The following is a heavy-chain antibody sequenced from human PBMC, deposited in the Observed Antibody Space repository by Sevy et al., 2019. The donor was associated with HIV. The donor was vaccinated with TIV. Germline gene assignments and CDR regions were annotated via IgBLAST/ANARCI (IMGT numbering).Heavy chain of an antibody. J-gene: IGHJ4*02. CDR1: GFSFSSNA. Sequence: GGSVRLSCAASGFSFSSNAMNWVRQAPGKGLEWVSSISSSGVTTYYADSVKGRFTISRDNSKNTLYLQMNSLRAEDTAVYYCAKIPIAAGIDYWGQGTLVTVSS. CDR3: AKIPIAAGIDY. CDR2: ISSSGVTT. D-gene: IGHD6-13*01. V-gene: IGHV3-23*01.